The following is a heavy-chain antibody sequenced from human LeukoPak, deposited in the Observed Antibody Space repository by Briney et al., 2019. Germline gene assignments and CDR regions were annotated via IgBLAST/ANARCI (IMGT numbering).Heavy chain of an antibody. Sequence: SETLSLTCNVSGGSITQTHYWTWVRQPPGKGLEWIGEVNLQGSTNYNPSLMRRVAISVDTSANHVSLQLTSVTAADTAVYYCAREGGPYRPLDYSGQGTLVTVSS. CDR1: GGSITQTHY. V-gene: IGHV4-4*02. CDR2: VNLQGST. J-gene: IGHJ4*02. CDR3: AREGGPYRPLDY.